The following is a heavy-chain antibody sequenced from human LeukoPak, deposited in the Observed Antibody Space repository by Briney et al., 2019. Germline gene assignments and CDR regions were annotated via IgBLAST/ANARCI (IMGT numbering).Heavy chain of an antibody. CDR1: GDSISSDY. D-gene: IGHD2-21*01. CDR2: INYSGSS. Sequence: PSETLSLTCIVSGDSISSDYWSWIRQSPGKGLEWIGYINYSGSSEYKHSLKSRVTISVDRSKNQASLRMRSVTAADTAVYYCARLDCISDTCYNYWALGALVTVSS. CDR3: ARLDCISDTCYNY. J-gene: IGHJ4*02. V-gene: IGHV4-59*08.